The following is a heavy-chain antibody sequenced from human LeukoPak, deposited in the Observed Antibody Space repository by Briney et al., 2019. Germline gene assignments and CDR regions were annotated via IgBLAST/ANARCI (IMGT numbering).Heavy chain of an antibody. J-gene: IGHJ4*02. Sequence: SVTVSCKASGGTFSSYAISWVRQPPGQGLEWMGRIIPILGIANYAQKFQGRVTITADESTSTAYMELSSLRSEDTAVYYCALSTVVTPFVPGYWGQGTLVTVSS. V-gene: IGHV1-69*04. CDR3: ALSTVVTPFVPGY. CDR1: GGTFSSYA. D-gene: IGHD4-23*01. CDR2: IIPILGIA.